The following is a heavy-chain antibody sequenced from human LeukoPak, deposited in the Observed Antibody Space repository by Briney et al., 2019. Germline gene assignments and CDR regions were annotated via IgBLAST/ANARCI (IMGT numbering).Heavy chain of an antibody. D-gene: IGHD3-22*01. CDR3: ARAVNYYDSSGYYR. V-gene: IGHV1-18*01. Sequence: ASVKVSCKASGYTFTSYGISWVRQAPGQGLEWMGWISAYNGNTNYAQKLQGRVTMTTDTSTSTAYMELRSLRSDDTAVYYRARAVNYYDSSGYYRWGQGTLVTVSS. CDR1: GYTFTSYG. CDR2: ISAYNGNT. J-gene: IGHJ4*02.